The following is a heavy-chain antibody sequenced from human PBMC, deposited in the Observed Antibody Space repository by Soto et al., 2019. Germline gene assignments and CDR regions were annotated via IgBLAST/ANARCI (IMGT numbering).Heavy chain of an antibody. CDR2: IYYSGSA. CDR3: ARGVGFGYYYYHMDL. Sequence: SETLSLTCTVSGDSVTSVSDYWSWIRQPPGKGLEWIGYIYYSGSADYNPSLGSRVTISIDTSKNQFSLKLTSVTAADTAVYYCARGVGFGYYYYHMDLWGQGTTVTSP. D-gene: IGHD3-10*01. CDR1: GDSVTSVSDY. J-gene: IGHJ6*02. V-gene: IGHV4-61*01.